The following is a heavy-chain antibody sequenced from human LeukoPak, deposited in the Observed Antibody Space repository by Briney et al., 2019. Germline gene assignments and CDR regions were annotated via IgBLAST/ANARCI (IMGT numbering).Heavy chain of an antibody. CDR1: GFTFTSYA. V-gene: IGHV3-23*01. Sequence: GGSLRLSCAASGFTFTSYAMTWVRQAPGKGLEWVSSFSSSSGSTYYADSVKGRFTISRDNSKNTLYLQMNSLRAEDTAVYYCAKGVLGSGWSAGINFFDYWGQGTLVTVSS. J-gene: IGHJ4*02. D-gene: IGHD6-19*01. CDR2: FSSSSGST. CDR3: AKGVLGSGWSAGINFFDY.